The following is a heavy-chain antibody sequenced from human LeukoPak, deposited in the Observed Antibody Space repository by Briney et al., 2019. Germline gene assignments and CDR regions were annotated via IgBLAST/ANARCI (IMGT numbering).Heavy chain of an antibody. V-gene: IGHV3-53*01. CDR2: IYSGGST. Sequence: GGSLRLSCAASGFTFSSYWMHWVRQAPGKGLEWVSIIYSGGSTFYADSVKGRFTISRDNSKNTLYLQMNSLRAEDTAVYYCARGGSYLSAFDIWGQGTMVTVSS. CDR3: ARGGSYLSAFDI. D-gene: IGHD1-26*01. J-gene: IGHJ3*02. CDR1: GFTFSSYW.